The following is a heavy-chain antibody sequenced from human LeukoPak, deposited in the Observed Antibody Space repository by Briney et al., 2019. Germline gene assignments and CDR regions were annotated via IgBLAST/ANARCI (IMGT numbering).Heavy chain of an antibody. CDR3: AKGDTTWELPHDY. CDR1: GFTVSSNY. CDR2: VYSGGDT. V-gene: IGHV3-53*01. D-gene: IGHD1-26*01. J-gene: IGHJ4*02. Sequence: GGSLRLSCAASGFTVSSNYMTWIRQAPGERLEWVSIVYSGGDTYYADSVKGRFTMPRDNSKNTLYLQMNSLRAEDTAVYYCAKGDTTWELPHDYWGQGTLVTVSS.